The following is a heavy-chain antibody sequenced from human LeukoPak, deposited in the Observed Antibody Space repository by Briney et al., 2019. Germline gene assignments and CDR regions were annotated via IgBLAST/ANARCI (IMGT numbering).Heavy chain of an antibody. V-gene: IGHV3-23*01. Sequence: GGSLRLSCAASGFTFSSYAMGWVRQAPGKGLEWVSAISGSGGSTYYADSVKGRFTISRDNSKNTLYLQMNSLRAEDTAVYYCAKYPTPSIAVAGTDYFDYWGQGTLVTVSS. J-gene: IGHJ4*02. CDR1: GFTFSSYA. CDR3: AKYPTPSIAVAGTDYFDY. CDR2: ISGSGGST. D-gene: IGHD6-19*01.